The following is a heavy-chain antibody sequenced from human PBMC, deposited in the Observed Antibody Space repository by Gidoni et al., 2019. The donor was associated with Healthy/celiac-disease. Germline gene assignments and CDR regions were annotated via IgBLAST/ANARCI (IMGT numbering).Heavy chain of an antibody. J-gene: IGHJ3*02. D-gene: IGHD7-27*01. CDR1: GFTFSSYE. CDR3: ARVSWGPDAFDI. CDR2: ISSSGSTI. V-gene: IGHV3-48*03. Sequence: EVQLVESGGGLVQPGGSLRLSCAASGFTFSSYEMNWVRQAPGKGLEWVSYISSSGSTIYYADSVKGRFTISRDNAKNSLYLQMNSLRAEDTAVYYCARVSWGPDAFDIWGQGTMVTVSS.